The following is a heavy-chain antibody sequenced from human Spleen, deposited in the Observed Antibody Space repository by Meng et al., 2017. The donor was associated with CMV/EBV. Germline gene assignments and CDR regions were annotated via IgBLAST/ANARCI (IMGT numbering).Heavy chain of an antibody. CDR3: ARAGAGSSSWYSIDY. Sequence: GGSLRLSCAVSGFTFSNYAMSWVRQAPGKGLEWVSGISGGGGSTYYPDSMKGRFTISRDNSKNTLYLQINNLRAEDTAIYYCARAGAGSSSWYSIDYWGQGTLVTVSS. CDR1: GFTFSNYA. J-gene: IGHJ4*02. CDR2: ISGGGGST. D-gene: IGHD6-13*01. V-gene: IGHV3-23*01.